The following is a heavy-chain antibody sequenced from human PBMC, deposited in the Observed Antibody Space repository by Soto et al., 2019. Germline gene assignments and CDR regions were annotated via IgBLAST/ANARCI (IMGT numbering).Heavy chain of an antibody. CDR2: IIPIFGTA. V-gene: IGHV1-69*13. CDR3: ARERGITMVRQRYYYYGMDV. D-gene: IGHD3-10*01. J-gene: IGHJ6*02. CDR1: GGTFSSYA. Sequence: ASVKVSCKASGGTFSSYAISWVRQAPGQGLEWMGGIIPIFGTANYAQKFQGRVTITADESTSTAYMELSSLRSEDTAVYYCARERGITMVRQRYYYYGMDVWGQGTTVTVSS.